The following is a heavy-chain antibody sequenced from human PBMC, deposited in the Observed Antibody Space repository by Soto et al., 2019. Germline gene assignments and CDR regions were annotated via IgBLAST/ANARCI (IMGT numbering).Heavy chain of an antibody. D-gene: IGHD2-15*01. J-gene: IGHJ1*01. V-gene: IGHV4-39*01. CDR3: ARGFVVVVAATRTEYFQH. CDR1: GGSISSSSYY. CDR2: IYYSGST. Sequence: SETLSLTCTVSGGSISSSSYYWGWIRQPPGKGLEWIGSIYYSGSTYYNLSLKSRVTISVDTSKNQFSLKLSSVTAADTAVYYCARGFVVVVAATRTEYFQHWGQGTLVTVSS.